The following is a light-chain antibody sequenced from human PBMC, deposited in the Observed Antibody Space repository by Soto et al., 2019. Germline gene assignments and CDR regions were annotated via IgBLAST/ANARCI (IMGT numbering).Light chain of an antibody. CDR3: QVYGMSPKT. V-gene: IGKV3-15*01. CDR1: QSVGTS. CDR2: GAS. Sequence: EIVMTQSPASLSVSPGERATLSCRASQSVGTSLAWYQQKPGQGPRLLIYGASTRATDIPARFSGSGSGTEFTLTISRLEPEDFAVYYCQVYGMSPKTFGQGTKVAIK. J-gene: IGKJ1*01.